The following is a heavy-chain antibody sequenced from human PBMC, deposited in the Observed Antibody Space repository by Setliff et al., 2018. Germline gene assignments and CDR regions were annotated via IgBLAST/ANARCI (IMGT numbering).Heavy chain of an antibody. CDR2: INHRGST. Sequence: SETLSLTCAAYGGTFSDYYWTWIRQPPGKGLERVGEINHRGSTNYNPSLKSRVTISIDTSRDQFSLKLISMIAADTAVYYCARGRNIAARLLDSWGQGTLVTVSS. CDR3: ARGRNIAARLLDS. J-gene: IGHJ4*02. V-gene: IGHV4-34*01. D-gene: IGHD6-6*01. CDR1: GGTFSDYY.